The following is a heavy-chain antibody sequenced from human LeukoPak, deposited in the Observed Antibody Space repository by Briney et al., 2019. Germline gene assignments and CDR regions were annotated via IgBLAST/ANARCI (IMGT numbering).Heavy chain of an antibody. CDR2: INPNSGGT. CDR1: GYTFTGYY. CDR3: ARGGYNWNDHYYYYMDV. J-gene: IGHJ6*03. D-gene: IGHD1-1*01. V-gene: IGHV1-2*02. Sequence: ASVKVSCKASGYTFTGYYMHWVRQAPGQGLEWMGWINPNSGGTNYAQKFQGRVTMTRDTYISTAYMELSRLRSDDTAAYYCARGGYNWNDHYYYYMDVWGKGTTVTVSS.